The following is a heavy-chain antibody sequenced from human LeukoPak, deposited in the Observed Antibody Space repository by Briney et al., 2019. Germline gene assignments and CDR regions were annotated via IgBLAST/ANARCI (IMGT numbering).Heavy chain of an antibody. J-gene: IGHJ4*02. CDR3: ARGRGSYSLDY. D-gene: IGHD1-26*01. Sequence: ASVTVSFTASGYTFTVYYMHWVRQAPGQGHGWMGWINPNSGGTNYAQKFQGRVTMTRDTSISTAYMELSRLRSDDTAVYYCARGRGSYSLDYWGQGTLVTVSS. CDR1: GYTFTVYY. CDR2: INPNSGGT. V-gene: IGHV1-2*02.